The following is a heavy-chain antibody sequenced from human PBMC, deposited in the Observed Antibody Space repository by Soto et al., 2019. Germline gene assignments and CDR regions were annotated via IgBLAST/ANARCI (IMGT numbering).Heavy chain of an antibody. V-gene: IGHV4-59*08. D-gene: IGHD3-10*01. CDR3: ARHVEGLLWFGEFKLGLQGNDWFDP. J-gene: IGHJ5*02. CDR1: GGSIGSFY. CDR2: IYYSGST. Sequence: SEPLSLTCSVSGGSIGSFYWSWIRQPPGKRLEWFGDIYYSGSTNYNPSLKSRVTISVDTSKNQFSLKLSSVTAADTAVYYCARHVEGLLWFGEFKLGLQGNDWFDPWGKGTLVTVSS.